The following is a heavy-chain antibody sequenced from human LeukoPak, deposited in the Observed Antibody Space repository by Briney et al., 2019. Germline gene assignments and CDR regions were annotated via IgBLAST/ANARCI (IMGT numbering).Heavy chain of an antibody. D-gene: IGHD6-13*01. Sequence: GASVKVSCKASGGTFSSYAISWVRQAPGQGLEWMGGIIPIFGTANYAQKFQGRVTITADESTSTAYMELSSLRSEDTAVYYCARGPRGQQLVYQAFDIWGQGTMVTVSS. V-gene: IGHV1-69*13. CDR1: GGTFSSYA. J-gene: IGHJ3*02. CDR2: IIPIFGTA. CDR3: ARGPRGQQLVYQAFDI.